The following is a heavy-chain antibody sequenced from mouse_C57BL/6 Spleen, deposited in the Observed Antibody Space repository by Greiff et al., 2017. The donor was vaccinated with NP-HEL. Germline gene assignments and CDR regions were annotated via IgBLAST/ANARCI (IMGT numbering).Heavy chain of an antibody. CDR2: IYPGSGST. CDR1: GYTFTSYW. V-gene: IGHV1-55*01. D-gene: IGHD1-1*01. J-gene: IGHJ3*01. CDR3: ARALITTVVAERFAY. Sequence: QVQLKQPGAELVKPGASVKMSCKASGYTFTSYWITWVKQRPGQGLEWIGDIYPGSGSTNYNEKFKSKATLTVDTSSSTAYMQLSSLTSEDSAVYYCARALITTVVAERFAYWGQGTLVTVSA.